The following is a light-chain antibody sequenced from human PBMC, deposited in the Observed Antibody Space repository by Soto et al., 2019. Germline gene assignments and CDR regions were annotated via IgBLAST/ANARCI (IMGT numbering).Light chain of an antibody. CDR2: DVS. V-gene: IGLV2-14*03. Sequence: QSVLTQPTSVSGSPGQSIIISCTGTSSDVGNYNYVSWYRHHPGKAPKLMICDVSDRPSGVSNRFSGSKSGNTASLTISGLQAEDEADYYCSSDTGGSTPWVFGTGTKVTVL. CDR3: SSDTGGSTPWV. J-gene: IGLJ1*01. CDR1: SSDVGNYNY.